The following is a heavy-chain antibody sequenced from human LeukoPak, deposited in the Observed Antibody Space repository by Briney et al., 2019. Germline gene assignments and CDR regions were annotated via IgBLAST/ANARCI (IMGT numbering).Heavy chain of an antibody. CDR1: GGSINNGGFY. CDR2: IYYSGST. V-gene: IGHV4-31*03. CDR3: ARDGTTARFDY. D-gene: IGHD1-7*01. Sequence: PSQTLSLTCTVPGGSINNGGFYWTWLRHHPGTGLEWIEYIYYSGSTYYNPSLKRRLTISIHTSKNPFSLKLDAVTAADTAVYYCARDGTTARFDYWGQGTLVTVSS. J-gene: IGHJ4*02.